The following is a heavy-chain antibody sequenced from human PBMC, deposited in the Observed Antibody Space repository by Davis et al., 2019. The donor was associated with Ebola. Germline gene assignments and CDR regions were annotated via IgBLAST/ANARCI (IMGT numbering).Heavy chain of an antibody. V-gene: IGHV1-8*03. CDR3: ARSQKSRYCSGGSCLHYGMDV. CDR2: MNPNSGNT. D-gene: IGHD2-15*01. J-gene: IGHJ6*02. CDR1: GYTFTGYY. Sequence: ASVKVSCKASGYTFTGYYMHWVRQAPGQGLEWMGWMNPNSGNTGYAQKFQGRVTITRNTSISTAYMELSSLRSEDTAVYYCARSQKSRYCSGGSCLHYGMDVWGQGTTVTVSS.